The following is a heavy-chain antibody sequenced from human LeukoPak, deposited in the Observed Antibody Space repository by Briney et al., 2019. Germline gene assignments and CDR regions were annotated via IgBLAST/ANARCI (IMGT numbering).Heavy chain of an antibody. CDR2: ISWNSGSI. D-gene: IGHD3-22*01. Sequence: GGSLRLSCAASGFTFDDYAMHWVRQAPGKGLEWVSGISWNSGSIGYADSVKGRFTISRDNAKNSLYLQMNSLRAEDMALYYCAKDTSSYYDSSGYSSYFDYWGQGTLVTVSS. V-gene: IGHV3-9*03. J-gene: IGHJ4*02. CDR3: AKDTSSYYDSSGYSSYFDY. CDR1: GFTFDDYA.